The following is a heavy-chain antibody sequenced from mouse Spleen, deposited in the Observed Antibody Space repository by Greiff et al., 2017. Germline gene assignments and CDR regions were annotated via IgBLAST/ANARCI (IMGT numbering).Heavy chain of an antibody. Sequence: EVKLMESGEGLVKPGGSLKLSCAASGFTFSSYAMSWVRQTPEKRLEWVAYISSGGDYIYYADTVKGRFTISRDNARNTLYLQMSSLKSEDTAMYYCTRDQYYGSGGYFDSWGQGTTLTVSS. J-gene: IGHJ2*01. CDR2: ISSGGDYI. V-gene: IGHV5-9-1*02. CDR1: GFTFSSYA. CDR3: TRDQYYGSGGYFDS. D-gene: IGHD1-1*01.